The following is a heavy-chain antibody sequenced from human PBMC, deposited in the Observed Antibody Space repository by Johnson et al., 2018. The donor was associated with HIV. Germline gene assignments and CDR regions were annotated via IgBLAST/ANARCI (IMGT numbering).Heavy chain of an antibody. CDR2: IRSKANSYAT. CDR3: TRTSKEYCSGGSCYGVTFDI. J-gene: IGHJ3*02. Sequence: WVGRIRSKANSYATAYAASVKGRFTISRDDSKNTAYLQMNSLKTEDTAVYYCTRTSKEYCSGGSCYGVTFDIWGQGTMVTVSS. V-gene: IGHV3-73*01. D-gene: IGHD2-15*01.